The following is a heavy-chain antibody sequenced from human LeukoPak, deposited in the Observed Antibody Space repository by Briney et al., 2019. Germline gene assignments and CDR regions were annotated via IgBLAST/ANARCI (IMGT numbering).Heavy chain of an antibody. CDR3: VKAFPRGYFDS. D-gene: IGHD2/OR15-2a*01. Sequence: LSGGSLRLSCAASGFPFSSFWMNWVRQVPGKGPIWVSRINTDGSSTRYVESVQGRFTISRDNTKNTLHLQMNSLRVEDTAVYYCVKAFPRGYFDSWGQGILVTVSS. CDR1: GFPFSSFW. CDR2: INTDGSST. V-gene: IGHV3-74*01. J-gene: IGHJ4*02.